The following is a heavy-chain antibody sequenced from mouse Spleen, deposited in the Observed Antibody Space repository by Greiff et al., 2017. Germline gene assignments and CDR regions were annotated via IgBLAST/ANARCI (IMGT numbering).Heavy chain of an antibody. CDR3: ARPYYYGSSLDY. CDR2: ISSGGSYT. D-gene: IGHD1-1*01. Sequence: VQLKESGGGLVKPGGSLKLSCAASGFAFSSYDMSWVRQTPEKRLEWVATISSGGSYTYYPDSVKGRFTISRDNARNTLYLQMSSLRSEDTALYYCARPYYYGSSLDYWGQGTTLTVSS. CDR1: GFAFSSYD. J-gene: IGHJ2*01. V-gene: IGHV5-9*02.